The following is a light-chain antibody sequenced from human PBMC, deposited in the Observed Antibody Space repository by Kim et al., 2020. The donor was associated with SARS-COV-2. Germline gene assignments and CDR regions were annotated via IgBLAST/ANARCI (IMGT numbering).Light chain of an antibody. CDR1: QTISASY. V-gene: IGKV3-20*01. CDR3: QQYGSTPYT. J-gene: IGKJ2*01. CDR2: GVS. Sequence: EIVLTQSPGILSLSPGERATLSCRASQTISASYLVWYQQNAGPAPRLLIYGVSKRATVIPDRFSGSGSGTVFTLTISRLEPEDFAVYYCQQYGSTPYTFGQGTKLEI.